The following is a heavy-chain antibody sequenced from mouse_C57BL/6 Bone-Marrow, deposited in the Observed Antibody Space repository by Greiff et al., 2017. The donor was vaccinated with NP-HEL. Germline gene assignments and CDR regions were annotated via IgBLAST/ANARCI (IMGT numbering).Heavy chain of an antibody. CDR3: ASITTVVDYYAMDY. CDR2: INPSSGYT. Sequence: QVQLQQSGAELARPGASVKMSCKASGYTFTSYTMHWVKQRPGQGLEWIGYINPSSGYTTYNQKFKDKATLTADKSSSTAYMQLSSLTSEDSAVYYCASITTVVDYYAMDYWGQGTSVTVSS. V-gene: IGHV1-4*01. J-gene: IGHJ4*01. CDR1: GYTFTSYT. D-gene: IGHD1-1*01.